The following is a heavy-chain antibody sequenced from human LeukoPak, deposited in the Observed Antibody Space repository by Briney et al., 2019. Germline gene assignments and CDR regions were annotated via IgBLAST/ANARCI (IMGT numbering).Heavy chain of an antibody. J-gene: IGHJ4*02. CDR2: FDPEDGET. Sequence: ASVKVSCEVSGYTLTELSMHWVRQAPGKGLEWMGGFDPEDGETIYAQKFQGRVTMTEDTSTDTAYMELSSLRSEDTAVYYCATRVKQWPKFDYWGQGTLVTVSS. CDR3: ATRVKQWPKFDY. CDR1: GYTLTELS. D-gene: IGHD6-19*01. V-gene: IGHV1-24*01.